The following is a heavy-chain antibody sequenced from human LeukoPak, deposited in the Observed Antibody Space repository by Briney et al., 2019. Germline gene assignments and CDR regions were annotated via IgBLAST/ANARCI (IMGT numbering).Heavy chain of an antibody. D-gene: IGHD4-11*01. V-gene: IGHV1-8*01. CDR2: MNPNSGNT. CDR1: GYTFTSYD. J-gene: IGHJ6*02. CDR3: ARGQASNYVSYGMDV. Sequence: ASVKVSCEASGYTFTSYDINWVRQATGQGLEWMGWMNPNSGNTGYAQKFQGRVTMTRNTSISTAYMELSSLRSEDTAVYYCARGQASNYVSYGMDVWGQGTTVTVSS.